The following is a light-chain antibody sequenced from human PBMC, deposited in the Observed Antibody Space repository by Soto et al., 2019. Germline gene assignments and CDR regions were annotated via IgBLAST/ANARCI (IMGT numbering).Light chain of an antibody. CDR3: QQYSDWPLT. V-gene: IGKV3-15*01. CDR1: QTLYNN. J-gene: IGKJ4*01. CDR2: VAS. Sequence: EIVMTQSPATLSVSPGERATLSCRASQTLYNNLAWYQQKLGQSPSLLIYVASARATDLPARFSGSGSGTEFNLTISGLQSEDFAIYSCQQYSDWPLTFGGGTKVEIK.